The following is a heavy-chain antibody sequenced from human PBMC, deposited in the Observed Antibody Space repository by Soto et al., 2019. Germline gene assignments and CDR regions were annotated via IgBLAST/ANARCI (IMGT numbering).Heavy chain of an antibody. CDR3: ARGVSTDGSDGVCSFFYYHDMDV. Sequence: ASVKVSCKASGYSFTDYHIHWVRQAPGQGXEWLGRINPKSGGRSTAQKFQGWVTMTTDTSISTASMELTRLTSDDTAIYYCARGVSTDGSDGVCSFFYYHDMDVWGQGTTVTVSS. V-gene: IGHV1-2*04. J-gene: IGHJ6*02. D-gene: IGHD2-8*01. CDR1: GYSFTDYH. CDR2: INPKSGGR.